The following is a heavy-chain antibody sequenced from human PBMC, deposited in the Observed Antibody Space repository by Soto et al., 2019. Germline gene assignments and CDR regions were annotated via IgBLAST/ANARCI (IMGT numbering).Heavy chain of an antibody. CDR1: GGTFSSYA. Sequence: SVKVSCKASGGTFSSYAISWVLQAPGQGLEWMGGIIPIFGTANYAQKFQGRVTITADESTSTAYMELSSLRSEDTAVYYCAPWLELGASHYYYGMDVWGQGTTVTVSS. J-gene: IGHJ6*02. CDR3: APWLELGASHYYYGMDV. V-gene: IGHV1-69*13. D-gene: IGHD1-7*01. CDR2: IIPIFGTA.